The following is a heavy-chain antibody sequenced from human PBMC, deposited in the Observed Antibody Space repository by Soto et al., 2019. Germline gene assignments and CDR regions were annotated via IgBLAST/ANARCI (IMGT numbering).Heavy chain of an antibody. CDR3: ARDVIQGARRNYVRAFDI. Sequence: QVQLVESGGGVVQPGRSLRLSCAASGFTFSSYGMHWVRQAPGKGLEWVAVIWYDGSNKYYADSVKGRFTISRDNSKNTLDLQMNSRRADDTAVYYCARDVIQGARRNYVRAFDIWGQGTMVTVSS. D-gene: IGHD4-4*01. CDR1: GFTFSSYG. J-gene: IGHJ3*02. V-gene: IGHV3-33*01. CDR2: IWYDGSNK.